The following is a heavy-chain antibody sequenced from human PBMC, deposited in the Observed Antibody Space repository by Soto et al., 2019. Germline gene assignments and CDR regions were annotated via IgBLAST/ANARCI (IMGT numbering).Heavy chain of an antibody. CDR2: IWYDGSNK. Sequence: VQLVESGGGVVQPGRSLRLSCAASGFTFSSYGMHWVRQAPGKGLEWVAVIWYDGSNKYYADSVKGRFTISRDNSKNTLYLQMNSLRAEDTAVYYCARARTGYSSSWYSIDYWGQGTLVTVSS. D-gene: IGHD6-13*01. CDR3: ARARTGYSSSWYSIDY. J-gene: IGHJ4*02. CDR1: GFTFSSYG. V-gene: IGHV3-33*01.